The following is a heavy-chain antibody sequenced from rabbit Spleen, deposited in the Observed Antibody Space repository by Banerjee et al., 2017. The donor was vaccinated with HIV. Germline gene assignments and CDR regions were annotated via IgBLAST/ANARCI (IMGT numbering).Heavy chain of an antibody. CDR1: GFTLSSYY. CDR3: VRDQAGYAGFGPFYFNL. D-gene: IGHD4-2*01. Sequence: QSLEESGGDLVKPGASLKLSCTASGFTLSSYYMNWVRQAPGKGLEWIGYIDPVFGITYYANWVNGRFSISRENAQNTVLLQMTSLTAADTATYFCVRDQAGYAGFGPFYFNLWGPGTLVTVS. CDR2: IDPVFGIT. J-gene: IGHJ4*01. V-gene: IGHV1S7*01.